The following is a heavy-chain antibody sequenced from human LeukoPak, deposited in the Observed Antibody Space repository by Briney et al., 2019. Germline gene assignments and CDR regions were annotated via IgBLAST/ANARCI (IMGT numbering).Heavy chain of an antibody. V-gene: IGHV3-30-3*01. CDR3: ARDQDGSGSELDY. J-gene: IGHJ4*02. Sequence: GRSLRLSCAASGFTFSSYAMHWVRQAPGKGLEWVAVISYDGSNKYYADSVKGRFTISRDNSKNTLYLQMNSLRAEDTAVYYCARDQDGSGSELDYWGQGTLVTVSS. D-gene: IGHD3-10*01. CDR2: ISYDGSNK. CDR1: GFTFSSYA.